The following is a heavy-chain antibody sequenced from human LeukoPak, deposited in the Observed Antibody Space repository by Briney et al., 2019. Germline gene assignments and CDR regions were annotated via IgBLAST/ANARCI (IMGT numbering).Heavy chain of an antibody. CDR1: GYTFTNYW. CDR3: ARLADYGGNSGWYYYYYMDV. Sequence: GESLKISCKGSGYTFTNYWIGWVRQMPGKGLEWMGIIYPGDSDTRYSPSFQGQVTISADKSISTAYLQWSSLKASDTAMYYCARLADYGGNSGWYYYYYMDVWGKGTTVTISS. V-gene: IGHV5-51*01. CDR2: IYPGDSDT. D-gene: IGHD4-23*01. J-gene: IGHJ6*03.